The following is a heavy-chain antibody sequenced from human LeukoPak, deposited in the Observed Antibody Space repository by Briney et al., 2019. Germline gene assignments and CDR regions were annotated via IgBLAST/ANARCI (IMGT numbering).Heavy chain of an antibody. Sequence: AGGSLRLSCAASGFTFSSYAMHWVRQAPGKGLEYVSAISSNGGSTYYANSVKGRFTISRDNSKNTLYLQMGSLRAEDMAVYYCARGCSGGSCYNYWGQGTLVTVSS. CDR2: ISSNGGST. D-gene: IGHD2-15*01. J-gene: IGHJ4*02. V-gene: IGHV3-64*01. CDR3: ARGCSGGSCYNY. CDR1: GFTFSSYA.